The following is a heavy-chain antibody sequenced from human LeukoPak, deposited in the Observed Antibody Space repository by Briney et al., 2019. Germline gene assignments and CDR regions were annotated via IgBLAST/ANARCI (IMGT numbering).Heavy chain of an antibody. V-gene: IGHV1-2*02. CDR1: GFTFTDYY. CDR2: INPNSGGT. D-gene: IGHD3-16*01. CDR3: ARDHYVSGNYVLDDY. J-gene: IGHJ4*02. Sequence: GASVKVSCKGSGFTFTDYYINWVRQAPGQGLEWMGWINPNSGGTNYAQKFQGRVTMTRDTSISTAYMELSRLRSDDTAVYYCARDHYVSGNYVLDDYWGQGTLVTVSS.